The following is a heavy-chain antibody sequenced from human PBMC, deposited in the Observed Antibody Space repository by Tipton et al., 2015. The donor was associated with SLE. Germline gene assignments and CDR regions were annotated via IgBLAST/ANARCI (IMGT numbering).Heavy chain of an antibody. CDR2: ISSNGGST. D-gene: IGHD2-15*01. V-gene: IGHV3-64*01. Sequence: SLRLSCAASGFTFSSYAMHWVRQAPGKGLEYVSAISSNGGSTYYANSVKGRFTISRDNSKNTLYLQMDNLRGDDTAVYYCVPRQVDLDHWGQGTLVSVSS. J-gene: IGHJ4*02. CDR1: GFTFSSYA. CDR3: VPRQVDLDH.